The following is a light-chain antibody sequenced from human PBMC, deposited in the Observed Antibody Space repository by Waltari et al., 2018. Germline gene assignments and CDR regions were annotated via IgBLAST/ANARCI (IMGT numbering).Light chain of an antibody. CDR3: QQGYNTPWT. CDR2: AAS. Sequence: DIQMTQSPSSLSVSVGDKVTITCRASQDVRGWLAWYQQKPGKAPKLLIYAASTLQSGVPSRFSGSESGTDYTLTISSLQPEDFASYYCQQGYNTPWTFGQGTKVEVK. V-gene: IGKV1-12*01. J-gene: IGKJ1*01. CDR1: QDVRGW.